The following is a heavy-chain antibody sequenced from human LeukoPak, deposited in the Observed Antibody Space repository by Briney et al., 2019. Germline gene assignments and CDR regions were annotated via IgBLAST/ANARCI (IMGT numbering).Heavy chain of an antibody. CDR3: AKDRRHRYYYDSSGYYCFDY. J-gene: IGHJ4*02. Sequence: GGSLRLSCAASGFTFSSYGMHRVRQAPGKGLEWVAVISYDGSNKYYADSVKGRFTISRDNSKNTLYLQMNSLRAEDTAVYYCAKDRRHRYYYDSSGYYCFDYWGQGTLVTVSS. V-gene: IGHV3-30*18. D-gene: IGHD3-22*01. CDR1: GFTFSSYG. CDR2: ISYDGSNK.